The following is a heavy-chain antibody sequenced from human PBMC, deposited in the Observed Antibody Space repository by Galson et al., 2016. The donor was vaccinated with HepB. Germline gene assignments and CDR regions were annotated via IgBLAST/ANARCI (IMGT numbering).Heavy chain of an antibody. V-gene: IGHV3-53*01. CDR2: LYSGGNT. D-gene: IGHD3-22*01. J-gene: IGHJ4*02. CDR1: GFSVNINY. Sequence: SLRLSCAASGFSVNINYMYWVRQVPGKGLDWVSTLYSGGNTYYADSVKGRFTVSRDNSKNTLFLQMDSLRAEDTAIYYCAKDFGSTGYYQVFESWGQGTLVAVSS. CDR3: AKDFGSTGYYQVFES.